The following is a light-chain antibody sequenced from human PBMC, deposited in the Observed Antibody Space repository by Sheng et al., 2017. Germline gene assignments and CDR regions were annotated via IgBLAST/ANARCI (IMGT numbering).Light chain of an antibody. CDR3: QQVTIYPYT. Sequence: QLTQSPSSLSASVGDRVIITCRASQGISTYLAWYQQKPEKAPNLLIYGASTLQSGVPSRFSGSGSGTDFTLTISSLQPEDFATYYCQQVTIYPYTFGQGTKLXIK. CDR1: QGISTY. CDR2: GAS. V-gene: IGKV1-9*01. J-gene: IGKJ2*01.